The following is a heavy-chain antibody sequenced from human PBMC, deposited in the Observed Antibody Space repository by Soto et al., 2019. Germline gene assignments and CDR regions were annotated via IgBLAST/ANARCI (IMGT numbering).Heavy chain of an antibody. CDR2: YHSGGST. J-gene: IGHJ6*02. D-gene: IGHD2-15*01. CDR3: VRSRQRESCNDYGLDV. Sequence: QVQLQESGSGLVKPSQSLSLTCTVSGVSLNTADTWWSWIRQSPGKGLEFIGYYHSGGSTYYDASVRSRVIISADTSNSQFSLKLSSVTVADTAVYFCVRSRQRESCNDYGLDVWGQGTTVTVSS. CDR1: GVSLNTADTW. V-gene: IGHV4-30-4*01.